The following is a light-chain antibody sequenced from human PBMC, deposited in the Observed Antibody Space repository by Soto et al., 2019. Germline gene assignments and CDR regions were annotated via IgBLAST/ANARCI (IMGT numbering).Light chain of an antibody. Sequence: QSVLTQSSSASASLGSSVKLSCTLSSGHSSYIIAWHQQQPGKAPRYLMKLEGSGSYNKGSGVPDRFSGSSSGADRYLTISNLQFEDEADYYCETWDSNTLVFGEGTKVTVL. CDR3: ETWDSNTLV. V-gene: IGLV4-60*02. CDR1: SGHSSYI. CDR2: LEGSGSY. J-gene: IGLJ3*02.